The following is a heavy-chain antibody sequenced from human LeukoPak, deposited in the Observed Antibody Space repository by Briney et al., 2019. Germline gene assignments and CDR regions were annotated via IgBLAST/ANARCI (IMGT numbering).Heavy chain of an antibody. CDR3: ARDGDIVVVPAAIGYFDY. CDR1: GFTVGSNY. J-gene: IGHJ4*02. Sequence: GGSLRLSCAASGFTVGSNYMSWVRQAPGKGLEWVAVIWYDGSNKYYADSVKGRFTISRDNSKNTLYLQMNSLRAEDTAVYYCARDGDIVVVPAAIGYFDYWGQGTLVTVSS. CDR2: IWYDGSNK. D-gene: IGHD2-2*02. V-gene: IGHV3-33*08.